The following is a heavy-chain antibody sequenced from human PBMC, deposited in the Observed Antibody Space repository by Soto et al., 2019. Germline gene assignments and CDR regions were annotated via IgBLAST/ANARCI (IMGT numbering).Heavy chain of an antibody. J-gene: IGHJ4*02. CDR3: ATAEVDY. V-gene: IGHV3-74*01. CDR2: MTSDGRTT. Sequence: EVQLVESGGGLVQPGGSLRLSCVASGFAFGNSWMHWVRQPPGKGPEWVSRMTSDGRTTQYADSVKGRFTVSRDNAKNTLYLQMNSLRAEDMAVYYCATAEVDYWGPGTLVTVSS. CDR1: GFAFGNSW.